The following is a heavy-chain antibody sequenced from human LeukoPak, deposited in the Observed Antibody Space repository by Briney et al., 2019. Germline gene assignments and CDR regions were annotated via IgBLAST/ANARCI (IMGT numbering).Heavy chain of an antibody. J-gene: IGHJ5*02. CDR3: ASDRAGWFDP. D-gene: IGHD3-10*01. CDR1: GGTFSSYA. CDR2: IIPIFGTA. V-gene: IGHV1-69*05. Sequence: SVKVSCKASGGTFSSYAISWVRQAPGQGLEWMGGIIPIFGTANYAQKFQGRVTITTDESTSTAYMELSSLRSEDTAVYYCASDRAGWFDPWGQGTLVTVSS.